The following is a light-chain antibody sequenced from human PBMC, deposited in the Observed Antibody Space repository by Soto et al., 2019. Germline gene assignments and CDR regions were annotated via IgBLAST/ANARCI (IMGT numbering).Light chain of an antibody. CDR2: DND. CDR3: GTWDISLSVV. J-gene: IGLJ2*01. Sequence: QSVLTQPPSVSAAPGQKVTISCSGSSSNIGNNYVYWYQQLPGTAPKLLIYDNDKRPSGIPDRFSGSKSGTSATLGITGLQSGDEADYYCGTWDISLSVVFGGGTKLTAL. CDR1: SSNIGNNY. V-gene: IGLV1-51*01.